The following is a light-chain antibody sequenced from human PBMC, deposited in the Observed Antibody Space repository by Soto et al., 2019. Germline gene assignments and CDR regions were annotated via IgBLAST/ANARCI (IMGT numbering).Light chain of an antibody. J-gene: IGLJ1*01. CDR1: SSDFGRYSL. V-gene: IGLV2-23*01. Sequence: QSVLTQPASVSGSPGQSITISCTGTSSDFGRYSLVSWYQQHPGKAPKLMVSEDHKRPSGVSNRFSGSKSGNTASLTISELQTEDEADYYCCSYAGSNTWVFGTGTKVTVL. CDR3: CSYAGSNTWV. CDR2: EDH.